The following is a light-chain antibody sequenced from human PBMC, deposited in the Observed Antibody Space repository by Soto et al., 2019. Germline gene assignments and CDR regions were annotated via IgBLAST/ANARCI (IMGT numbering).Light chain of an antibody. CDR2: DVS. V-gene: IGLV2-14*03. CDR1: SSDIGYYNF. J-gene: IGLJ3*02. CDR3: SSYTTTFVVV. Sequence: QSALTQPASVSGSPGQSITISSTGTSSDIGYYNFVSWYQQYPGKAPKVIVSDVSNRPSGVSSRFSGSKSGNTASLTISGLQAEDEADYYCSSYTTTFVVVFGGGTKLTVL.